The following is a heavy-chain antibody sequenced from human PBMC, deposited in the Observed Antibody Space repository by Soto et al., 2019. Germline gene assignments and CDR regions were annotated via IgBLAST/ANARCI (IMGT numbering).Heavy chain of an antibody. Sequence: QVQLQESGPGLVKPSQTLSLTCTVSGGSISSGGYYWSWIRQHPGKGLEWIGYIYYSGSTYYNPSLKRRVTIPVDTSKNQFSLKLSSVTAADTAVYYCARELGYCSGGSCYSGRHDAFDIWGQGTMVTVSS. CDR3: ARELGYCSGGSCYSGRHDAFDI. J-gene: IGHJ3*02. CDR2: IYYSGST. V-gene: IGHV4-31*03. D-gene: IGHD2-15*01. CDR1: GGSISSGGYY.